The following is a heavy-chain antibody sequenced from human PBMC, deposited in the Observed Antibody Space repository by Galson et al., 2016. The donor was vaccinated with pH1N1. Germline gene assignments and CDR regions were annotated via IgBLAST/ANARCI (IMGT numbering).Heavy chain of an antibody. D-gene: IGHD3-16*01. V-gene: IGHV2-5*02. CDR2: IYWDDDK. J-gene: IGHJ3*01. Sequence: PALVKPTQTLTLTCTFSGFSISSSGMGVGWIRQPPGKALEWLAVIYWDDDKRYSPSLKSRLTITKDTSKNHVVLTMTNMDPMDTATYYCAHREVMITNAFNFWDQGTMVTVSS. CDR1: GFSISSSGMG. CDR3: AHREVMITNAFNF.